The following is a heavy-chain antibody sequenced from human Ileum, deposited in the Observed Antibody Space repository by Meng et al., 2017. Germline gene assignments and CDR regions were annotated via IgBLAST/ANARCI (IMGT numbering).Heavy chain of an antibody. V-gene: IGHV4-61*08. D-gene: IGHD7-27*01. J-gene: IGHJ4*02. CDR3: ARDHWGSLDY. CDR2: AGT. Sequence: GQGPGRVCPSATLSLMCTVSGGSVSTSDYQWGWIRQPPGKGLEWIGYAGTNYNPSLKSRVTISVDTSKRQFSLKLTSVTAADTAVYYCARDHWGSLDYWGQGILVTVSS. CDR1: GGSVSTSDYQ.